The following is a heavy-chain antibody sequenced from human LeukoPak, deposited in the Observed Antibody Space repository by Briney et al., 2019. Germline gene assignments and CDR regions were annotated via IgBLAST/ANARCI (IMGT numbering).Heavy chain of an antibody. CDR3: ASINYDFWSGYPDY. D-gene: IGHD3-3*01. Sequence: SETLSLTCTVSGGSISSYYWSWIRQPPGKGLEWIGYIYYSGSTNYNPSLKSRVTISVDTSKNQFSLKLSSVTAADTAVYYCASINYDFWSGYPDYWGQGTLVTVSS. CDR1: GGSISSYY. CDR2: IYYSGST. V-gene: IGHV4-59*08. J-gene: IGHJ4*02.